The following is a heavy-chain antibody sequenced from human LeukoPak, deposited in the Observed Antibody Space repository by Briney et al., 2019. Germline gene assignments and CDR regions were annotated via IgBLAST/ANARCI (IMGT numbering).Heavy chain of an antibody. J-gene: IGHJ3*01. Sequence: PSETLSLTCSVSGDSTTSYYWSWIRQSPGKGLEWLGLIYKSGDVNYHPSFRSRLFMSVDRSKTQVSLRLRSVTAADTAVYYCASGKYFYDDAGSVNRASRTALDLRARGTMVIVSS. D-gene: IGHD3-16*01. CDR3: ASGKYFYDDAGSVNRASRTALDL. CDR1: GDSTTSYY. V-gene: IGHV4-59*01. CDR2: IYKSGDV.